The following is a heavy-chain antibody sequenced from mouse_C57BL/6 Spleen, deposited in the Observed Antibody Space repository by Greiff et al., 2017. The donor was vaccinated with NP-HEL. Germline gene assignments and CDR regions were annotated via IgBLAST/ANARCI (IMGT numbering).Heavy chain of an antibody. Sequence: QVQLKQPGAELVRPGTSVKLSCKASGYTFTSYWMHWVKQRPGQGLEWIGVIDPSDSYTNYNQKFKGKATLTVDTSSSTAYMQLSSLTSEDSAVYYCARTLPHWYFDVWGTGTTVTVSS. J-gene: IGHJ1*03. V-gene: IGHV1-59*01. CDR1: GYTFTSYW. CDR2: IDPSDSYT. CDR3: ARTLPHWYFDV. D-gene: IGHD2-10*01.